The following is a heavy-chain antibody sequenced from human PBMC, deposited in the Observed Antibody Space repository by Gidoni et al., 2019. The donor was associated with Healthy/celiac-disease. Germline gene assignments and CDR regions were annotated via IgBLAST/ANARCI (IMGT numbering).Heavy chain of an antibody. Sequence: QVTLTEYGPVLVKPTETLTLTCTVSGFSLSNARMGVSWIRQPPGRALEWLAHIFSNDEKSYSTSRKSWLTISKDTSKSQVVLTMTNMDPVDTATYCGARVPYSGYAGHFDYWGQGTLVTVSS. CDR1: GFSLSNARMG. CDR2: IFSNDEK. J-gene: IGHJ4*02. D-gene: IGHD5-12*01. V-gene: IGHV2-26*01. CDR3: ARVPYSGYAGHFDY.